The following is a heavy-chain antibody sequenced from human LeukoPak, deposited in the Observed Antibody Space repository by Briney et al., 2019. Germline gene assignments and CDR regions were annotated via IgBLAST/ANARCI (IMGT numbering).Heavy chain of an antibody. D-gene: IGHD4-23*01. V-gene: IGHV4-31*03. CDR1: GGSISSGGYY. CDR3: ARATVVKSSFDY. Sequence: SETLSLTCTVSGGSISSGGYYWSWIRQHPGKGLEWIGYIYYSGSTYYNPSLKSRVTISVDTSKNQFSLKLSSVTAADTAVYYCARATVVKSSFDYWGQGTLVTVSS. CDR2: IYYSGST. J-gene: IGHJ4*02.